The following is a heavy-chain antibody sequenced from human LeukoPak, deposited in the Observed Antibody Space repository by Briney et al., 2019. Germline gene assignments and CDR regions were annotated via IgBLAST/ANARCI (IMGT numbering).Heavy chain of an antibody. CDR1: GYTFTSYG. D-gene: IGHD2-15*01. CDR3: ARDFFHGHCSGLSCFLLDY. Sequence: ASVKVSCKASGYTFTSYGISWVRQAPGQGLEWMGWISAHYGNTNYAQKFQDRVTMTTDTSTNTAYMELRSLRPDDTAVYYCARDFFHGHCSGLSCFLLDYWGQGSLVTVS. CDR2: ISAHYGNT. J-gene: IGHJ4*02. V-gene: IGHV1-18*01.